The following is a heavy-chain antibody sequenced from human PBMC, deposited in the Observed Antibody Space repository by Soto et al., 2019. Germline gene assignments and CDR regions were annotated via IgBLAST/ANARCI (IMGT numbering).Heavy chain of an antibody. CDR3: AKGIVVVAATLSGAFDI. V-gene: IGHV3-9*01. D-gene: IGHD2-15*01. J-gene: IGHJ3*02. Sequence: GGSLRLSCAASGFTFDDYAMHWVRQAPGKGLEWVSGISWNSGSIGYADSVKGRFTISRDNAKNSLYLQMNSLRAEDTALYYCAKGIVVVAATLSGAFDIWGQGTMVTVSS. CDR1: GFTFDDYA. CDR2: ISWNSGSI.